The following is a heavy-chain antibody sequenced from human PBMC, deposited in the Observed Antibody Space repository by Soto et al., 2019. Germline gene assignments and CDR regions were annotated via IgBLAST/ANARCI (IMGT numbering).Heavy chain of an antibody. D-gene: IGHD5-18*01. CDR1: GGSISSGDHY. CDR2: IKNSGRP. J-gene: IGHJ4*02. Sequence: QVQLQESGPGLVKPSQTLSLTCSVSGGSISSGDHYWGWIRQPPGKGPEWIGHIKNSGRPYYSPSLRPRVSVSADTSSNQFSLKLNPVTAADTAVYFCARGRGFGYGIDYWGQGKLVSVSS. CDR3: ARGRGFGYGIDY. V-gene: IGHV4-30-4*01.